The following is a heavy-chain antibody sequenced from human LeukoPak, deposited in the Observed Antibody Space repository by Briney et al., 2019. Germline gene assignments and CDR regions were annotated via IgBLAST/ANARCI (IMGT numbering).Heavy chain of an antibody. D-gene: IGHD6-19*01. J-gene: IGHJ4*02. Sequence: PGGSLRLSCAASGFTFSSYGMPWVRQAPGKGLEWVAVISYDGSNKYYADSVKGRFTISRDNSKNTLYLQMSSLRAEETAVYYCASGYSSGWFPDYWGRGTLVTVSS. V-gene: IGHV3-30*03. CDR2: ISYDGSNK. CDR3: ASGYSSGWFPDY. CDR1: GFTFSSYG.